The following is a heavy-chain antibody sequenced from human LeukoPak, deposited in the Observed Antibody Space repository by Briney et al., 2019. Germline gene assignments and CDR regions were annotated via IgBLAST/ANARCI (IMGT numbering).Heavy chain of an antibody. D-gene: IGHD3-16*02. CDR3: AKDFGRAIDYVWGSYRYPSLGY. Sequence: PGGSLRLSCAASGFTFSSYAMSWVRQAPGKGLEWVSAISGSGGSTYYADSVKGRFTISRDNSKNTLYLQMNSLRAEDTAVYYYAKDFGRAIDYVWGSYRYPSLGYWGQGTLVTVSS. CDR1: GFTFSSYA. CDR2: ISGSGGST. V-gene: IGHV3-23*01. J-gene: IGHJ4*02.